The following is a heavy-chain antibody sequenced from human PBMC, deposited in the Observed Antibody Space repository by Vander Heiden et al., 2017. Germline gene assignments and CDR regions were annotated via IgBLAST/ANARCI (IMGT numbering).Heavy chain of an antibody. V-gene: IGHV1-69*01. CDR3: ARSPIGELERSIGWFDP. CDR1: RGPFSSYA. D-gene: IGHD1-1*01. CDR2: IIPIFGTA. Sequence: QAQLVQSGAGVKQPGSPVKVSCKASRGPFSSYAISWVRQAPGQGLEWMGGIIPIFGTANYAQKFQGRVTITADESTSTAYMELSSLRSEDTAVYYCARSPIGELERSIGWFDPWGQGTLVTVSS. J-gene: IGHJ5*02.